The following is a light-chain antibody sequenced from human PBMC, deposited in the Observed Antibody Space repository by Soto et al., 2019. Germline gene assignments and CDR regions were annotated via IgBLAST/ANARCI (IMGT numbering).Light chain of an antibody. V-gene: IGLV2-14*01. J-gene: IGLJ1*01. CDR1: SSDVGGYNY. CDR2: DVS. Sequence: QSVLTQPASVSGSPRQSITISCTGTSSDVGGYNYVSWYQQHPGKAPKLMIYDVSNRPSGVSNRFSGSKSGNTASLTISGLQAEDEADYYCSSYTSSSTPIYVFGTGTKVTVL. CDR3: SSYTSSSTPIYV.